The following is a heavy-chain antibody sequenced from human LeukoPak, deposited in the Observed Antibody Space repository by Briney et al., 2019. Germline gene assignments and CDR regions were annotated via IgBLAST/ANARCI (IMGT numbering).Heavy chain of an antibody. J-gene: IGHJ4*02. CDR2: IYTSGST. Sequence: SETLSVTCTVSGGSISSYYWSWIRQPAGKGLEWIGRIYTSGSTNYNPSLKSRVTMSVDTSKNQFSLKLSSVTAADTAVYYCARRPVVVVAATPFDYWGQGTLVTVSS. V-gene: IGHV4-4*07. CDR3: ARRPVVVVAATPFDY. D-gene: IGHD2-15*01. CDR1: GGSISSYY.